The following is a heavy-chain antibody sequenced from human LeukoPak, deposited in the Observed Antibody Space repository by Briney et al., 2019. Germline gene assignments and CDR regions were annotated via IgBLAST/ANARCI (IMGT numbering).Heavy chain of an antibody. CDR3: ARIRMAAAAWGMDV. J-gene: IGHJ6*01. Sequence: SGPTLVNPTQPLTLTCTFSGFSLRTSEMSVTWIRQPPGKALEWLARIDWDDDKYYNTSLRTRLTISKDTSKNQVVLTVTNMDPADTATYYCARIRMAAAAWGMDVWGKGTTVTISS. CDR2: IDWDDDK. D-gene: IGHD6-25*01. CDR1: GFSLRTSEMS. V-gene: IGHV2-70*11.